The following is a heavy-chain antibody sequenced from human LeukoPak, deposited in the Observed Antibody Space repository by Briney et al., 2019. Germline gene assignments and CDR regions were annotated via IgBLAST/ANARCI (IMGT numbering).Heavy chain of an antibody. D-gene: IGHD1-1*01. CDR3: ARQRGTTGTDKDKYYYYGMDV. V-gene: IGHV4-59*08. CDR2: IYYSGST. Sequence: PSETLSLTCTVFGGSISSYYWSWIRQPPGKGLEWIGYIYYSGSTNYNPSLKSRVTISVDTSKNQFSLKLSSVTAADTAVYYCARQRGTTGTDKDKYYYYGMDVWGQGTTVTVSS. J-gene: IGHJ6*02. CDR1: GGSISSYY.